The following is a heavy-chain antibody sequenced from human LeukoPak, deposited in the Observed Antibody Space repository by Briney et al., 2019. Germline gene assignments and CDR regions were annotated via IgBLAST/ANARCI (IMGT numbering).Heavy chain of an antibody. D-gene: IGHD3-3*01. CDR1: GYTLTELS. CDR2: FDPEDGET. V-gene: IGHV1-24*01. J-gene: IGHJ5*02. CDR3: ATAYTIFGVVTPTTNWFDP. Sequence: ASVKVSCKLSGYTLTELSMHWVRQAPGKGHEWMGGFDPEDGETIYAQKFQGRVTMTEDTSTDTAYMELSRLRSEDTAVYYCATAYTIFGVVTPTTNWFDPWGQGTLVTVSS.